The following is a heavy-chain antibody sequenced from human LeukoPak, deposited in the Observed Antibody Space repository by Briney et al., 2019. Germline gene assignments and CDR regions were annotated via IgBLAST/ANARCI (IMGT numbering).Heavy chain of an antibody. Sequence: ASVKVSCKASGYTFSMYNMHWVRQAPGQGLEWMGIINPSGGTSYAQKFQGRVTITADKSTSTAYMELSSLRSEDTAVYYCARDYYDSSGLLDYWGQGTLVTISS. V-gene: IGHV1-46*01. CDR2: INPSGGT. J-gene: IGHJ4*02. CDR3: ARDYYDSSGLLDY. D-gene: IGHD3-22*01. CDR1: GYTFSMYN.